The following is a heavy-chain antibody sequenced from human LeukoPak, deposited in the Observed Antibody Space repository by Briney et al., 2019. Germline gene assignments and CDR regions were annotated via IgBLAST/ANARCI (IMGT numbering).Heavy chain of an antibody. D-gene: IGHD1-1*01. CDR3: ARVRWNPYFDY. Sequence: SETLSLTCTVSGGSISSGGYYWSWIRQHPGKGLEWIGYIYYSGSTYYNPSLKSRVTISVDTSKNQFSLKLSSVTAADTAVYYCARVRWNPYFDYWGQGTLVTVSS. CDR1: GGSISSGGYY. J-gene: IGHJ4*02. CDR2: IYYSGST. V-gene: IGHV4-31*03.